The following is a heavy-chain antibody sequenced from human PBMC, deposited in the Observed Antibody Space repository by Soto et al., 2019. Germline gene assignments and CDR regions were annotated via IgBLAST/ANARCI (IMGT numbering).Heavy chain of an antibody. Sequence: EVQLVESGGDLVQPGGSLRLSCAVSGLRFRNYWMSWVRQAPGRGLAWVANINHDGSEQYFLDSVKGRFTISRDNGKTSLLLQTNRLRAEDTAVYYCARDIGYSSFDYWGQGTLVTVSS. CDR1: GLRFRNYW. CDR3: ARDIGYSSFDY. J-gene: IGHJ4*02. D-gene: IGHD2-15*01. CDR2: INHDGSEQ. V-gene: IGHV3-7*01.